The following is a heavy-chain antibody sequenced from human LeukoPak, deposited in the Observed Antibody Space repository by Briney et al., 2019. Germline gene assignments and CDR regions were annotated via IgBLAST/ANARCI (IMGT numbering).Heavy chain of an antibody. CDR3: ARHNPTPALVVIPPLDY. V-gene: IGHV4-59*08. CDR2: IYYSGSN. D-gene: IGHD3-22*01. CDR1: GGSISSYY. J-gene: IGHJ4*02. Sequence: PSETLALTCTVPGGSISSYYWSWIRQPPGKGLEWIGYIYYSGSNNYNPSLKSRVTISVDTSKNQFSLKLSSVTAADTALYYCARHNPTPALVVIPPLDYWGQGTLVTVSS.